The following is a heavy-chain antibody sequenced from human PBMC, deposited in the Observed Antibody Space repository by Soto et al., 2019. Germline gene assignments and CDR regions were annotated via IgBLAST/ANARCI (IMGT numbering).Heavy chain of an antibody. CDR2: INPNSGGT. J-gene: IGHJ5*02. CDR3: ARGVAMVPWEGFVP. V-gene: IGHV1-2*04. D-gene: IGHD5-18*01. CDR1: GYTLTGYY. Sequence: ASVKVSCKASGYTLTGYYMHWVRQAPGQGLEWMGWINPNSGGTNYAQKFQGWVTMTRDTSISTAYMELSRLRSDDTAVYYCARGVAMVPWEGFVPWGQGTLVTVSS.